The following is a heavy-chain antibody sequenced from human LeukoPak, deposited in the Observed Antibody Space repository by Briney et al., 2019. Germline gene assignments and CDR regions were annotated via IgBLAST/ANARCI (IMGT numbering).Heavy chain of an antibody. CDR1: GFTFSSYS. CDR3: ARITMVRGASDY. Sequence: GGSLRLSRAASGFTFSSYSMNWVRQAPGKGLEWVSSISSSSSYIYYADSVKGRFTISRDNAKNSLYLQMNSLRAEDTAVYYCARITMVRGASDYWGQGTLIIVPS. D-gene: IGHD3-10*01. CDR2: ISSSSSYI. V-gene: IGHV3-21*01. J-gene: IGHJ4*02.